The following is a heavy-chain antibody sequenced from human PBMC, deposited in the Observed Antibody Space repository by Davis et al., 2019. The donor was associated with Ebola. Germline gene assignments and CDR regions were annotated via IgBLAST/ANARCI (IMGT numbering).Heavy chain of an antibody. Sequence: PGGSLRLSCAASGFTFSSYAMHWVRQAPGKGLEWVAVIWSDGNNKYYADSVKGRFSVSRDNAENTLSLQMDSLRVEDTAVYYCAREVPAVTGSAVHFDYWGQGTLVTVSS. CDR1: GFTFSSYA. D-gene: IGHD3-10*01. V-gene: IGHV3-33*08. CDR2: IWSDGNNK. J-gene: IGHJ4*02. CDR3: AREVPAVTGSAVHFDY.